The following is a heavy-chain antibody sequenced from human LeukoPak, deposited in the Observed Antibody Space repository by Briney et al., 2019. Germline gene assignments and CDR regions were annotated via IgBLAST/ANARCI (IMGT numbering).Heavy chain of an antibody. V-gene: IGHV4-39*07. CDR3: ARDAPTPSYGDYSD. D-gene: IGHD4-17*01. J-gene: IGHJ4*02. Sequence: PSETLSLTCTVSGGSISSSSYYWGWIRQPPGKGLEWIGSIYYSGSTYYNPSLKSRVTISVDTSKNQFSLKLSSVTAADTAVYYCARDAPTPSYGDYSDWGQGTLVTVSS. CDR1: GGSISSSSYY. CDR2: IYYSGST.